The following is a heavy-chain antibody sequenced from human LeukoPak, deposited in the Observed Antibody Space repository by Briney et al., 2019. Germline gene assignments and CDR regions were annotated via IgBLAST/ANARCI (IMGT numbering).Heavy chain of an antibody. V-gene: IGHV1-69*01. D-gene: IGHD2-2*01. CDR3: ARDRHCNSTSCLVHDYGDYLGDAFDI. CDR2: IIPVLGTA. CDR1: GGTINNYA. Sequence: PVKVSCKASGGTINNYAIIWVRQAPGQGLEWMGGIIPVLGTAKYAQEFQDRVTITADESTNTAYMELSSLKSEDTAVYFCARDRHCNSTSCLVHDYGDYLGDAFDIWGQGTMVAVSS. J-gene: IGHJ3*02.